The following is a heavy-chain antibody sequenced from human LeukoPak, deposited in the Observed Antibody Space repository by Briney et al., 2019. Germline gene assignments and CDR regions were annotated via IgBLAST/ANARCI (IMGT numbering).Heavy chain of an antibody. V-gene: IGHV4-59*01. Sequence: SETLSLTCTVSGGSISSYYWSWIRQPPGKGLEWIGYIYYSGSTNYNPSLKSRVTISVDTSKNQFSLKLSSVTAADTAVYYCARGNSDYDRNAFDIWGQGTMVTVSS. D-gene: IGHD5-12*01. J-gene: IGHJ3*02. CDR2: IYYSGST. CDR3: ARGNSDYDRNAFDI. CDR1: GGSISSYY.